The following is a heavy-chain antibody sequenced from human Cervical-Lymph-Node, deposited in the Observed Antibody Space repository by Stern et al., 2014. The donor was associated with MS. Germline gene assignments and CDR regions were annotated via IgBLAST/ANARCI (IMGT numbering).Heavy chain of an antibody. V-gene: IGHV2-70*01. D-gene: IGHD6-25*01. CDR1: GFSLTTTGMC. CDR2: LDWDDDK. J-gene: IGHJ6*02. Sequence: QVTLKESGPALVKPTQTLTLTCTFSGFSLTTTGMCVSWIRQPPGKALEXLGILDWDDDKYYNTSLKTRLSISSDTSKNQVVLTLTDVAPVDSATYYCARVLAAGAFYYFGMDVWGQGTTVTVSS. CDR3: ARVLAAGAFYYFGMDV.